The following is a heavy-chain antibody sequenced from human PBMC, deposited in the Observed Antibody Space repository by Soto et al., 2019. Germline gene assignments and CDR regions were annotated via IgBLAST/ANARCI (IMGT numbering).Heavy chain of an antibody. D-gene: IGHD2-8*02. J-gene: IGHJ6*02. Sequence: QVQLVESGGGVVQPGKSLRLSCVASGFTFSSHGMHWVRQAPGKGLEWVAVISYDGSNKYYADSVKGRFTISRDNAKNAVYMQMNSMSAEDTAVYYCAKDRGTSASRGWCHYYGMDVWGQGTTVTVSS. CDR1: GFTFSSHG. CDR3: AKDRGTSASRGWCHYYGMDV. V-gene: IGHV3-30*18. CDR2: ISYDGSNK.